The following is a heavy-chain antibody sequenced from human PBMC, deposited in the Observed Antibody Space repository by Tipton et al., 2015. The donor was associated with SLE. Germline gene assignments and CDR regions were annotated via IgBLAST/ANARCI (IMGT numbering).Heavy chain of an antibody. J-gene: IGHJ4*02. V-gene: IGHV4-38-2*02. CDR2: IYHSGST. CDR1: GYSISSGYY. Sequence: TLSLTCTVSGYSISSGYYWGWIRQPPGKGLEWIGSIYHSGSTYYNPSLKSRVTISVDTSKNQFSLKLSSVTAADTAVYYCARGRMSDYGGFDYWGQGTLVTVSS. CDR3: ARGRMSDYGGFDY. D-gene: IGHD4/OR15-4a*01.